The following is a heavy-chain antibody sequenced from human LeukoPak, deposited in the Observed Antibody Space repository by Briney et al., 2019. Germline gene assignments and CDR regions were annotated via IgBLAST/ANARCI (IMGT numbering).Heavy chain of an antibody. V-gene: IGHV3-30*03. Sequence: GRSLRLSCAASGFTFSSYGMHWVRQAPGKGLEWVAVISYDGSNKYYADSVKGRFTISRDNAKNTLYLQMNSLRAEDTAVYYCARGLGGTGDHWGQGTLVTVSS. CDR2: ISYDGSNK. CDR1: GFTFSSYG. CDR3: ARGLGGTGDH. D-gene: IGHD3-10*01. J-gene: IGHJ4*02.